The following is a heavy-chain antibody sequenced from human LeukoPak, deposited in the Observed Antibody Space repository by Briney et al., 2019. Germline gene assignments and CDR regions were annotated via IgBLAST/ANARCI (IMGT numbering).Heavy chain of an antibody. D-gene: IGHD3-10*02. J-gene: IGHJ6*04. V-gene: IGHV3-48*03. CDR3: AELGITMIGGV. CDR1: GFTFTSYE. CDR2: ISSSGSTI. Sequence: GGSLRLSCAASGFTFTSYEMSWVRQAPGKGLEWVSYISSSGSTIYYADSVKGRFTISRDNAKNSLYLQMNSLRAEDTAVYYCAELGITMIGGVWGKGTTVTISS.